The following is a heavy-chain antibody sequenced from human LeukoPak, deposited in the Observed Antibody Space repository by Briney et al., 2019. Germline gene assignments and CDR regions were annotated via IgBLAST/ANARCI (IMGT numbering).Heavy chain of an antibody. J-gene: IGHJ3*01. CDR3: ARDLPGGPNYRAFDL. CDR1: GGSIRTGGSY. V-gene: IGHV4-61*02. D-gene: IGHD5-24*01. CDR2: IYYTGTT. Sequence: SQTLSLTCTVSGGSIRTGGSYWNWIRQPAGKGLEWIGRIYYTGTTNYNPSLKSRVTMSLDTSSNQISLKMTSVIATDTAVYYCARDLPGGPNYRAFDLWGQGTMVTVSS.